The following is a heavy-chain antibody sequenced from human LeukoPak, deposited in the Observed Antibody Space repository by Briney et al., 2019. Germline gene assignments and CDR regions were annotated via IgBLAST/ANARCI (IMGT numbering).Heavy chain of an antibody. D-gene: IGHD5-24*01. J-gene: IGHJ2*01. Sequence: SETLSLTCAVYGGSFSGYYWSWIRQPPGKGLEWIGEINHSGSTNYNPSLKSRVTISVDTSKNQFSLKLSSVTAADTAVYYCARGVRWLKLSYFDLWGRGTLVTVSS. V-gene: IGHV4-34*01. CDR1: GGSFSGYY. CDR2: INHSGST. CDR3: ARGVRWLKLSYFDL.